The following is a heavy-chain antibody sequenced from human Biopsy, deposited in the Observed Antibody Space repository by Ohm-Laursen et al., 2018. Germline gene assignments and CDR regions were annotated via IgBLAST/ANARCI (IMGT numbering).Heavy chain of an antibody. Sequence: SLRLSCTASGFTFDDYAMHWVRQVPGKGLEWVSGISWNSDDIGYADSVKGRFTISRDNARNALHLQMNSLRTEDTALYYCAKDLGLNYSDRFIFYYGMDVWGRGTTVTVSS. CDR3: AKDLGLNYSDRFIFYYGMDV. D-gene: IGHD4-17*01. CDR2: ISWNSDDI. V-gene: IGHV3-9*01. CDR1: GFTFDDYA. J-gene: IGHJ6*02.